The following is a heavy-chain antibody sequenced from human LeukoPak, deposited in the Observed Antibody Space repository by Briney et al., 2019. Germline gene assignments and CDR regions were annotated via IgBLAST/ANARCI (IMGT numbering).Heavy chain of an antibody. Sequence: GGSLRLSCEPSGFTFTTYSMTWVRQAPGEGLEWVSFIISGSSAIFSADALTGRFTISRDDAKNLLYLDMNSLSAEDTAVYYCAKDLRGQWLRLEGGPEFDYWGQGTLVTVSS. J-gene: IGHJ4*02. CDR1: GFTFTTYS. D-gene: IGHD5-12*01. CDR3: AKDLRGQWLRLEGGPEFDY. V-gene: IGHV3-21*01. CDR2: IISGSSAI.